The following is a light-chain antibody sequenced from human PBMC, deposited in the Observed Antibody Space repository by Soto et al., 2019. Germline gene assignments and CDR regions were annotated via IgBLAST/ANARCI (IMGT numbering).Light chain of an antibody. CDR2: GAS. CDR1: QRVISSY. V-gene: IGKV3-20*01. CDR3: QQLNGYPPS. J-gene: IGKJ4*01. Sequence: IVLTQSPGTLSLSPGERATLSCRASQRVISSYLAWFQQRPGRAPRLLIYGASKRATDIPDRFTGSGSGTDFALTISRLEPEDFATYYCQQLNGYPPSFGGGTKVEIK.